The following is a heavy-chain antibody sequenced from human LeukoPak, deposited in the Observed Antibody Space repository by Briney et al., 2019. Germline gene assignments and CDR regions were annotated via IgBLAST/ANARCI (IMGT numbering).Heavy chain of an antibody. J-gene: IGHJ6*03. CDR1: GYTFTSYG. D-gene: IGHD4-11*01. V-gene: IGHV1-2*02. CDR2: ISPNSGGT. CDR3: ARAGGVGLTVTTYYYYYYMDV. Sequence: ASVKVSCKASGYTFTSYGISWVRQAPGQGLEWMGWISPNSGGTNYAQKFQGRVTMTRDTSISTAYMELSRLRSDDTAVYYCARAGGVGLTVTTYYYYYYMDVWGKGTTVTVSS.